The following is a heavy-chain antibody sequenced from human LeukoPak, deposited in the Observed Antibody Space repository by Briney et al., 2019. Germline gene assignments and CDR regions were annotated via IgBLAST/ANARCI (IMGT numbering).Heavy chain of an antibody. CDR2: ISPEGDTI. J-gene: IGHJ4*02. D-gene: IGHD3-10*01. CDR1: GFNFNTIN. CDR3: TRDLPVPSLVRGIIIYGLIDY. Sequence: PGGSLRLSCEASGFNFNTINMNWVPQAPGKGLEWVSSISPEGDTIYHADSVKGLFTTYRDNPERSLYLQMNSLRAEDTAVYYCTRDLPVPSLVRGIIIYGLIDYWGQGTLVTVSS. V-gene: IGHV3-21*01.